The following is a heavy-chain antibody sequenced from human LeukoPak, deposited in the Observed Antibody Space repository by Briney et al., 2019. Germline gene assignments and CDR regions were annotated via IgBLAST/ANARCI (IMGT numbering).Heavy chain of an antibody. CDR1: GYSFTSYW. D-gene: IGHD3-9*01. CDR2: IYPGDSDT. V-gene: IGHV5-51*01. Sequence: GESLKISCKGSGYSFTSYWIGWVRQLPGKGLEWMGIIYPGDSDTRYSPSFQGQVTISADKSISTAYLQWSSLKASDTAMYYCARQERRNYDILTGYSLEYYFDYWGQGTLVTVSS. CDR3: ARQERRNYDILTGYSLEYYFDY. J-gene: IGHJ4*02.